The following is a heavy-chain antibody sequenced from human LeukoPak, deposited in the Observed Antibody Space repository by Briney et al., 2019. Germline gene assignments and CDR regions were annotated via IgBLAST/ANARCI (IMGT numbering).Heavy chain of an antibody. CDR3: AKDDPLVVRGAFDI. J-gene: IGHJ3*02. CDR1: GFTFSSYG. CDR2: ISYDGSNK. V-gene: IGHV3-30*18. D-gene: IGHD3-22*01. Sequence: GRSLRLSCAASGFTFSSYGMHWVRQTPGKGLEWVAVISYDGSNKYYADSVKGRFTISRDNSKNTLYLQMNSLRAEDTAVYYCAKDDPLVVRGAFDIWGQGTMVTVSS.